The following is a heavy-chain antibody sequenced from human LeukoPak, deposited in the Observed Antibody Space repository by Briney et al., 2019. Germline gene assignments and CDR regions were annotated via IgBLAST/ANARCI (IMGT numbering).Heavy chain of an antibody. CDR2: IYYSGST. Sequence: SQTLSLTCTVSAGSISSGDYYWSWIRQPPGKGLEWIGYIYYSGSTYYNPSLKSRVTISVDTSKNQFSLKLSSVTAADTAVYYCASRGYSYGRNFDYWGQGTLVTVSS. CDR1: AGSISSGDYY. V-gene: IGHV4-30-4*08. D-gene: IGHD5-18*01. CDR3: ASRGYSYGRNFDY. J-gene: IGHJ4*02.